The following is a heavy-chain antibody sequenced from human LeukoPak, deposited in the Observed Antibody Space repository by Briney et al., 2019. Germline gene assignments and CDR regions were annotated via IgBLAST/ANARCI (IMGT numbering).Heavy chain of an antibody. CDR2: INHSGST. Sequence: SETLSLTCAVYGGSFSGYYWSWIRQPPGKGLEWIGDINHSGSTNYNPSLKSRVTISVDTSKNQFSLKLSSVTAADTAVYYCARGSLLRYGMDVWGQGTTVTVSS. J-gene: IGHJ6*02. CDR3: ARGSLLRYGMDV. CDR1: GGSFSGYY. V-gene: IGHV4-34*01. D-gene: IGHD3-3*01.